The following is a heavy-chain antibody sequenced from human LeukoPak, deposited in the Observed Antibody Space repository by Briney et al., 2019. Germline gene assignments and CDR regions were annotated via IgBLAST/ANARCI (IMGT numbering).Heavy chain of an antibody. J-gene: IGHJ4*02. CDR3: ARRVARSSSGFDY. D-gene: IGHD6-6*01. CDR1: GGSISSSSYY. Sequence: SETLSLTCTVSGGSISSSSYYWGWIRQPPGKGLEWIGTIYYRGSTYYNPSLKSRVTVSVDTSKNQFSLKLSSVTAADTAVYYCARRVARSSSGFDYWGQGTLVTVSS. V-gene: IGHV4-39*01. CDR2: IYYRGST.